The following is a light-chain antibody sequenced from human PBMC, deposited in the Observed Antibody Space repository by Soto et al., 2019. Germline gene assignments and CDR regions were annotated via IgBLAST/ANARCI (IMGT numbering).Light chain of an antibody. V-gene: IGKV1-5*03. Sequence: GDRVTITCRASRNIGSWLAWYQQKAGKAPNLLIYKASTLETGVPSRFSGSASGTEFTLTISSLQPDDLAVYYCQQYNNWPLTFGGGTKVEIK. CDR1: RNIGSW. CDR2: KAS. J-gene: IGKJ4*01. CDR3: QQYNNWPLT.